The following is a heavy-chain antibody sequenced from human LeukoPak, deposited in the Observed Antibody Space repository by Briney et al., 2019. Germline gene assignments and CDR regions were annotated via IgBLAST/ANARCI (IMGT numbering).Heavy chain of an antibody. V-gene: IGHV1-3*01. D-gene: IGHD4-17*01. CDR3: ARDRGDYGFDP. CDR2: INAGNGNT. CDR1: GYTFTSYA. Sequence: ASVKVSCKASGYTFTSYAMHWVRQAPGQRLEWMGWINAGNGNTKYSRKFQGRVTITRDTSASTAYMELSSLRSEDTAVYYCARDRGDYGFDPWGQGTLVTVSS. J-gene: IGHJ5*02.